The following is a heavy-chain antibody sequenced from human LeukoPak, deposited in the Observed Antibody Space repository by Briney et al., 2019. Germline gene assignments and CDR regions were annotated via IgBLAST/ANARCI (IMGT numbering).Heavy chain of an antibody. D-gene: IGHD3-10*01. CDR2: IYYSGGT. J-gene: IGHJ5*02. CDR3: ARGRRRYNWFDP. Sequence: PSETLSLTCTVCGGSISSGDYYWSWIRQPPGKGLEWIGYIYYSGGTYYNPSLKSRVTISVDTSKNQFSLKLSSVTAADTAVYYCARGRRRYNWFDPWGQGTLVTVSS. V-gene: IGHV4-30-4*08. CDR1: GGSISSGDYY.